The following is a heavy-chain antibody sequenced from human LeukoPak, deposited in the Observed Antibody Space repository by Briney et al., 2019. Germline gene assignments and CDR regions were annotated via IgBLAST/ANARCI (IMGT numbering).Heavy chain of an antibody. CDR2: ISVSGGST. CDR3: AKGRRVLVSKFDY. Sequence: GGSLSLFCAAYGSSFSIYAMSWVRQAPGKGLEWDSAISVSGGSTYYADYVKGRFTISRDNSKNTLYLQMNRLRAEDTAVYSCAKGRRVLVSKFDYWGQGTLVTVSS. CDR1: GSSFSIYA. D-gene: IGHD3-22*01. V-gene: IGHV3-23*01. J-gene: IGHJ4*02.